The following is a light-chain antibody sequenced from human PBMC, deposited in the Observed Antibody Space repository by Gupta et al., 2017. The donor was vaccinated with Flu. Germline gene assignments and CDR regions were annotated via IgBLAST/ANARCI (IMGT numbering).Light chain of an antibody. CDR3: QQYNSHSWT. CDR2: KTS. J-gene: IGKJ1*01. CDR1: QSISSW. V-gene: IGKV1-5*03. Sequence: PSTLPASVGDRVTITCRASQSISSWLAWYQQKPGKAPKLLIYKTSILGGGVPSRFSGSGSGTEFTLTISNLQPDDFATYYCQQYNSHSWTFGQGTTVEIK.